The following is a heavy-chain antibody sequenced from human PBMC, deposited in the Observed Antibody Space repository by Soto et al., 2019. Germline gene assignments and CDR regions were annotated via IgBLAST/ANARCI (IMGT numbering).Heavy chain of an antibody. Sequence: PWWSLRLCCAASGFTFSSYAMSWFRQAPGKGLDWVSTISGSGASADYADSVKGRFTISRDNSKNTLSLQMDGLRAEDTGVYYCAKDLWNQYYFDSWGQGTLVTVSS. J-gene: IGHJ4*02. CDR3: AKDLWNQYYFDS. D-gene: IGHD1-1*01. V-gene: IGHV3-23*01. CDR1: GFTFSSYA. CDR2: ISGSGASA.